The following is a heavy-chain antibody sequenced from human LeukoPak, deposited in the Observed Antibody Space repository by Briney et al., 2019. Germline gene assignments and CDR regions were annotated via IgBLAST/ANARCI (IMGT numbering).Heavy chain of an antibody. J-gene: IGHJ6*02. V-gene: IGHV4-39*01. D-gene: IGHD4-17*01. CDR1: GGSISSSSYY. Sequence: SETLSLTCTVSGGSISSSSYYWGWIRQPPGKGLEWIGSIYYSRSTYYNPSLKSRVTISVDTSKNQFSLKLSSVTAADTAVYYCARIDYGDNYYYYGMDVWGQGTTVTVSS. CDR3: ARIDYGDNYYYYGMDV. CDR2: IYYSRST.